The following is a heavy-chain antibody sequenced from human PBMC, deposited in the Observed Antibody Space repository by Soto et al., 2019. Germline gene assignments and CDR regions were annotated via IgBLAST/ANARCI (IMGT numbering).Heavy chain of an antibody. CDR1: GYSFTSYW. CDR3: ARSYDILTGNHDAFDI. Sequence: PGESLKISCKGSGYSFTSYWISWVRQMPGKGLEWMGRIDPSDSYTNYSPSFQGQVTISADKSISTAYLQWSSLKASDTAMYYCARSYDILTGNHDAFDIWGQGTMVTVSS. J-gene: IGHJ3*02. D-gene: IGHD3-9*01. V-gene: IGHV5-10-1*04. CDR2: IDPSDSYT.